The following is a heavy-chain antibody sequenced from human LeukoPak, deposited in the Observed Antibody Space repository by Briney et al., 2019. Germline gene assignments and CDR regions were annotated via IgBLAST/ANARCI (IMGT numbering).Heavy chain of an antibody. CDR1: GGSISNTNW. J-gene: IGHJ4*02. CDR3: ASRSSIWSGYQDTLYYFDS. D-gene: IGHD3-3*01. V-gene: IGHV4-4*02. CDR2: VNLQGST. Sequence: SETLSLTCGVSGGSISNTNWWTWVRQPPGKGLEWIGEVNLQGSTNYNPSLKSRVAISVDKSENQFSLKLSSVTAADTAVYYCASRSSIWSGYQDTLYYFDSWGQGTLVTVSS.